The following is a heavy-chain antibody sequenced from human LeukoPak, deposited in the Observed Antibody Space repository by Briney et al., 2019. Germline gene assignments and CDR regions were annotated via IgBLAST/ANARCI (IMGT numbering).Heavy chain of an antibody. Sequence: SETLSLTCAVSGGSISSGGYSWSWIRQPPGKGLEWIGYIYYSGSTYYNPSLKSRVTISVDTSKNQFSLKLSSVTAADTAVYYCARGSYYYDSGLFDYWGQGTLVTVSS. D-gene: IGHD3-22*01. V-gene: IGHV4-30-4*07. J-gene: IGHJ4*02. CDR2: IYYSGST. CDR1: GGSISSGGYS. CDR3: ARGSYYYDSGLFDY.